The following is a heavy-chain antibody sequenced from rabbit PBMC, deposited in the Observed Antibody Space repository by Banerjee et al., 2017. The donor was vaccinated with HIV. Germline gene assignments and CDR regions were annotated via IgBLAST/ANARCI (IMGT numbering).Heavy chain of an antibody. CDR2: INTSSGNT. Sequence: QEQLEESGGGLVQPEGSLTLTCTASGFSFSNKYVMCWVRQAPGKGLEWIACINTSSGNTVYATWAKGRFTISKTSWTTVTLQMTSLTAADTATYFCARGGSNGYTYFKLWGPGTLVTVS. J-gene: IGHJ4*01. CDR1: GFSFSNKYV. CDR3: ARGGSNGYTYFKL. D-gene: IGHD1-1*01. V-gene: IGHV1S45*01.